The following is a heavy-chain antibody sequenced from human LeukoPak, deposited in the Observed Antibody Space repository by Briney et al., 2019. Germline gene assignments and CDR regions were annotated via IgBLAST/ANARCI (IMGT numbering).Heavy chain of an antibody. CDR2: ICTDETTI. V-gene: IGHV3-74*01. CDR1: GFTFTNYC. J-gene: IGHJ5*02. D-gene: IGHD3-3*01. CDR3: AKEYYILRFLEWLRFDP. Sequence: GGSLRLSCAASGFTFTNYCMHWVRQPPGKGLVWVSQICTDETTIRYADSVKGRFTISRDNAKNTLYLQMSSLRAEDTAVYYCAKEYYILRFLEWLRFDPWGQGTLVTVSS.